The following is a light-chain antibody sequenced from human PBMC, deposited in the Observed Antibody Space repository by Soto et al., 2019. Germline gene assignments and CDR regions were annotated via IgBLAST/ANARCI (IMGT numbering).Light chain of an antibody. J-gene: IGLJ2*01. CDR2: SNN. CDR3: AAWDDSLNGVV. V-gene: IGLV1-44*01. Sequence: QSVLTQPPSASGTPGQRVTISCSGSSSNIGSYTENWYQQLPGTAPKLLIYSNNQRPSGVPDRFSGSKSGTSVSLAISGLQSEDEADYYCAAWDDSLNGVVFGGGTKLTVL. CDR1: SSNIGSYT.